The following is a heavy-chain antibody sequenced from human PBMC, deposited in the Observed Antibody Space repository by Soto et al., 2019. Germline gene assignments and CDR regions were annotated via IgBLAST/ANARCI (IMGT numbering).Heavy chain of an antibody. D-gene: IGHD4-4*01. Sequence: QVQLQESGPGLVKPSETLSLTCTVSGGSVSSYYWSWIRQSPGKGLEWIGFIYYSGSTKYKPSLKSRVSISVDTSKIQFSLNVSSATAADTAVYYCARHSNRNYGLYYFDYWVLGALVTVSS. CDR3: ARHSNRNYGLYYFDY. CDR1: GGSVSSYY. J-gene: IGHJ4*02. CDR2: IYYSGST. V-gene: IGHV4-59*08.